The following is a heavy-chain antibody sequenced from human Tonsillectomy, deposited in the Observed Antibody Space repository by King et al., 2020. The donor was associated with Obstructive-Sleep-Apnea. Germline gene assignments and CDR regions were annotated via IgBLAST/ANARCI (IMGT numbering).Heavy chain of an antibody. D-gene: IGHD3-10*01. CDR3: VKHASGRPAIVDY. CDR2: THFRGNT. CDR1: GVSISNDNYY. J-gene: IGHJ4*02. Sequence: QLQESGPGLVKPSETLSLTCTVSGVSISNDNYYWGWIRQSPGKGLEWFGSTHFRGNTYYNPSLRTRVTVSVDTSKNQFSLGLSFVTAADTAVYYCVKHASGRPAIVDYWGQGTLVTVSS. V-gene: IGHV4-39*01.